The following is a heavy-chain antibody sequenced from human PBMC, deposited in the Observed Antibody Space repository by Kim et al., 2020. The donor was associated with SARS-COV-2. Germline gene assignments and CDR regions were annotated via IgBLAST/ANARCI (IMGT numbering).Heavy chain of an antibody. CDR2: INHSGST. Sequence: SETLSLTCAVYGGSFSGYYWSWIRQPPGKGLEWIGEINHSGSTNYNPSLKSRVTISVDTSKNQFSLKLSSVTAADTAVYYCARGSPYYYGSGRPLRVWGQGTMVTVSS. J-gene: IGHJ3*01. D-gene: IGHD3-10*01. CDR1: GGSFSGYY. V-gene: IGHV4-34*01. CDR3: ARGSPYYYGSGRPLRV.